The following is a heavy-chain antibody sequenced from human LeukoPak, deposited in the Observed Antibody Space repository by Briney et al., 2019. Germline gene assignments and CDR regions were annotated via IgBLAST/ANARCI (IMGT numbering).Heavy chain of an antibody. CDR1: GGSISSYY. CDR2: IYYSGST. Sequence: SETMSLTCTVSGGSISSYYWSWIRQPPGKGLEWIGYIYYSGSTNYNPSLKSRVTISVDTSKNQFSLKLSSVTAADTAVYYCAGSGITMIVVALDAFDIWGQGTMVTVSS. D-gene: IGHD3-22*01. CDR3: AGSGITMIVVALDAFDI. J-gene: IGHJ3*02. V-gene: IGHV4-59*01.